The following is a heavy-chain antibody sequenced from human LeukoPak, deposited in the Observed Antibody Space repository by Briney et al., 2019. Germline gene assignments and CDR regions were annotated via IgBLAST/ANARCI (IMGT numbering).Heavy chain of an antibody. J-gene: IGHJ4*02. CDR1: GFTFSSYW. V-gene: IGHV3-7*01. CDR2: IKNDGSEK. CDR3: ARGLRWCDY. D-gene: IGHD4-23*01. Sequence: PGGSLRLSCAASGFTFSSYWMRGVRQPPGKGMEWVANIKNDGSEKDYVDSVKGRFTISRDNAKNSLYLQMNSLRAEDTAVYYCARGLRWCDYWGQGTLVTVSS.